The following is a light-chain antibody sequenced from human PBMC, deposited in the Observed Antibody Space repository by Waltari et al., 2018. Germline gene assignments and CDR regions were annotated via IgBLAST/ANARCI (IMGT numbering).Light chain of an antibody. J-gene: IGKJ2*01. CDR2: WAS. Sequence: DIVMTQSPDSLGVSLGERATIHCKSSQSVFYANNKNYLAWYQRRPGQPPKLLIYWASTRASGVPDRFSGSGSGTDFTLTISSLQAEDAAIYYCQQCYGSPYTFGQGTKLDI. CDR3: QQCYGSPYT. V-gene: IGKV4-1*01. CDR1: QSVFYANNKNY.